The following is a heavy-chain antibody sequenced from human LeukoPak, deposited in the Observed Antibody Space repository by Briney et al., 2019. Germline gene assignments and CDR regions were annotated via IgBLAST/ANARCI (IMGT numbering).Heavy chain of an antibody. CDR3: VRDYGDYARQCYYGMDV. J-gene: IGHJ6*02. V-gene: IGHV4-39*01. CDR2: IYYSGST. CDR1: GASISTRSNY. D-gene: IGHD4-17*01. Sequence: SETLSLTCTVSGASISTRSNYWGWIRQPPGKGLEWIGSIYYSGSTYFNPSLQSRVTLSVDTSNGQFFLKLNSVTAADTAVYYCVRDYGDYARQCYYGMDVWGQGTTVTVSS.